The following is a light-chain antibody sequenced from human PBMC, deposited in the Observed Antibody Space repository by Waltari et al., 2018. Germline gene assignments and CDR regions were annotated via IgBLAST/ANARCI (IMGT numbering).Light chain of an antibody. CDR1: QSVSSY. J-gene: IGKJ4*01. Sequence: EIVLTQSPATLSLSPGERATLSCRASQSVSSYLAWYQQKPGQAPKLLIYDASNRATGIPARFMGSGSGTDFSLTISSLEPEDFAVYYCQQRSSWPLTFGGGTKVEIK. CDR3: QQRSSWPLT. V-gene: IGKV3-11*01. CDR2: DAS.